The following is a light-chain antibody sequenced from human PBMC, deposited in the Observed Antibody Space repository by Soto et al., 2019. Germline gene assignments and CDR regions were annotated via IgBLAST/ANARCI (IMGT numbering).Light chain of an antibody. CDR1: QSISSY. Sequence: DIQMTQSPSSLSASVGDRVTITCRASQSISSYLNWYQQKPGKAPKLLIYAASSLQSGVPSRFSGSRSGTDFTLTISSLQPKDFATYYCQQSYSTPITFGQGTRLEIK. CDR2: AAS. CDR3: QQSYSTPIT. V-gene: IGKV1-39*01. J-gene: IGKJ5*01.